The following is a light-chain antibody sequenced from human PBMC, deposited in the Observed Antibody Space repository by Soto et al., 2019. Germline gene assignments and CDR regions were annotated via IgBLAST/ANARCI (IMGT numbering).Light chain of an antibody. J-gene: IGKJ3*01. Sequence: DLQMTQSPSTLSGSVGDRVTITCRASQTISRWLAWYQHKPGKAPKLLIYKATTLKSGVPTRFSGGGSGTEFTLTISSLQAEDFATYYWQQYSSYVFGPGTKVDIK. CDR1: QTISRW. V-gene: IGKV1-5*03. CDR3: QQYSSYV. CDR2: KAT.